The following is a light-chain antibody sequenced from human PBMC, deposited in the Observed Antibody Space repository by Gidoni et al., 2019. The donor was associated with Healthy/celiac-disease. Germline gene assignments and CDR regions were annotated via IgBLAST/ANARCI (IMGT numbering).Light chain of an antibody. CDR3: QQRSNWPPIT. V-gene: IGKV3-11*01. CDR1: QRVSSY. Sequence: EIVLTQSPATLSLSPGERATLSCRASQRVSSYLAWYQQKPGQAPRLLIYDAFNRAPGIPARFSGRWSGTDFTLTISSLEPEDFAVYYCQQRSNWPPITFGQXTRLEIK. CDR2: DAF. J-gene: IGKJ5*01.